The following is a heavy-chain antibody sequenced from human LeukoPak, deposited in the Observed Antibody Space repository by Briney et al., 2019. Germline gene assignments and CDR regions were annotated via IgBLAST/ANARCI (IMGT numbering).Heavy chain of an antibody. D-gene: IGHD3-22*01. CDR3: AKDGHYDSSGFTLQY. CDR2: ISSSGANT. Sequence: GGSLRLSCAASGFTFSNYAITWVRQAPGKGLEWVSTISSSGANTYYADSVRGRFTISRDNSKNTLYLQMNSLRAEDTAVYYCAKDGHYDSSGFTLQYWGQGTLVTVFS. CDR1: GFTFSNYA. J-gene: IGHJ1*01. V-gene: IGHV3-23*01.